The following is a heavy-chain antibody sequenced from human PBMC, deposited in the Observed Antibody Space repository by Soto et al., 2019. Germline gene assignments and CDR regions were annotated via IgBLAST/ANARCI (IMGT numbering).Heavy chain of an antibody. Sequence: PWGSLRLSCATSGVTLKIYVMSWVCQAPGKGLEWVSSISDSGGSTYYGDTVKGRFTISRDNAKNTMYLQMNSLKAEDTAVYYCAKVGSGSWDFCYYYYMDVRGKGTMVTVSS. V-gene: IGHV3-23*01. J-gene: IGHJ6*03. CDR2: ISDSGGST. CDR3: AKVGSGSWDFCYYYYMDV. CDR1: GVTLKIYV. D-gene: IGHD6-13*01.